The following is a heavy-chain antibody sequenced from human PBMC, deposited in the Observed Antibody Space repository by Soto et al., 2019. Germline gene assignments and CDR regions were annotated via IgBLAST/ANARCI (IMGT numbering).Heavy chain of an antibody. Sequence: GASVKVSCKASGYTFTSYGWVRQAPGQGLEWMGWISGSNGNTNYAQKLQGRVTMTTDTSTSTAYMELRSLRSDDTAVYYCARVRAAPGSYYFDYWGQGAVLTVSS. V-gene: IGHV1-18*01. CDR3: ARVRAAPGSYYFDY. J-gene: IGHJ4*02. D-gene: IGHD6-13*01. CDR2: ISGSNGNT. CDR1: GYTFTSYG.